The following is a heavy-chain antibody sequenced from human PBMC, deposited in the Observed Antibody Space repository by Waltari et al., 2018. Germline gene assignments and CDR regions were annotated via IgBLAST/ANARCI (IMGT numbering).Heavy chain of an antibody. CDR2: SYTGGST. CDR3: ARSDSSGWYSFAFDI. CDR1: GGSISSGSYY. Sequence: QVQLQESGPGLVKPSQTLSLTCTVSGGSISSGSYYWTWIRQPAGKGLEWIGRSYTGGSTNYNPSLESRVTISLDTSKNQFSLKLSSVTAADTAVYYCARSDSSGWYSFAFDIWGQGTMVTVSS. D-gene: IGHD6-19*01. V-gene: IGHV4-61*02. J-gene: IGHJ3*02.